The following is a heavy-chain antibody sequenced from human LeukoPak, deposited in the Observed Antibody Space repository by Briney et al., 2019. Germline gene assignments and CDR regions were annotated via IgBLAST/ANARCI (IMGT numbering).Heavy chain of an antibody. J-gene: IGHJ4*02. Sequence: SETLSLTXTVSGGSISSGSYYWSWIRQPAGKGLEWVGRIYTSATTNYNPSLKSRVTISVDTSKNQFSLKLSSVTAADTAVYYCARSSSSFYFDYWGRGTLVTVSS. CDR3: ARSSSSFYFDY. V-gene: IGHV4-61*02. CDR2: IYTSATT. D-gene: IGHD6-6*01. CDR1: GGSISSGSYY.